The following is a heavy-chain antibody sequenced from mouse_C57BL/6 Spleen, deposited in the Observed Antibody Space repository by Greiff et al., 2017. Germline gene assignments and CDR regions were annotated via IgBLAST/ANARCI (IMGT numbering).Heavy chain of an antibody. D-gene: IGHD1-1*01. V-gene: IGHV1-80*01. CDR2: IYPGDGDT. CDR1: GYAFSSYW. J-gene: IGHJ2*01. CDR3: ATCGNYYGSSYFDY. Sequence: VQLQQSGAELVKPGASVKISCKASGYAFSSYWLNWVKQRPGKGLEWTGQIYPGDGDTNFNGKFKGKDTLTADKASSTAYMQLSSRTSEDAAVDFCATCGNYYGSSYFDYWGQGTTLTVSS.